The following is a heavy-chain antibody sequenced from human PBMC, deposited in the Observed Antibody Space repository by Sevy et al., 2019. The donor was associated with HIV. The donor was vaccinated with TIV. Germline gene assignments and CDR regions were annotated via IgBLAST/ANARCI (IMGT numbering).Heavy chain of an antibody. Sequence: GGSLRLSCAASGFTVSSNYMSWVRQAPGKGLEWVSVIYSGGSTYYADSVKGRFTISRDNSKNTLYLQMNSLRAEDTAVYYCARLRTYYDFSMDVWGQGTTVTVSS. CDR2: IYSGGST. CDR1: GFTVSSNY. J-gene: IGHJ6*02. V-gene: IGHV3-66*04. CDR3: ARLRTYYDFSMDV. D-gene: IGHD3-3*01.